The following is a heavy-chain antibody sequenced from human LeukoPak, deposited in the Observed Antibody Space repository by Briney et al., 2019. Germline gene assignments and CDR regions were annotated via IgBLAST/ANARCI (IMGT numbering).Heavy chain of an antibody. D-gene: IGHD1-26*01. CDR3: GRDGWEIRLATGY. CDR1: GFTFSSYA. Sequence: PGGSLRLSCAASGFTFSSYAMSWVRQAPGRGLEGVSGFSGSGSNTYYADSVKGRVTISRDNSKNTLFLEVNSLRADDTAVYYCGRDGWEIRLATGYWGQGTLVTVSS. J-gene: IGHJ4*02. CDR2: FSGSGSNT. V-gene: IGHV3-23*01.